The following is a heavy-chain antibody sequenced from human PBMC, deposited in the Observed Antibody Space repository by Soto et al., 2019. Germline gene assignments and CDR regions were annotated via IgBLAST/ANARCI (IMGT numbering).Heavy chain of an antibody. CDR2: INHSGST. Sequence: QVQLQQWGAGLLKPSETLSLTCAVYGGSFSGYYWSWIRQPPGKGLEWIGEINHSGSTNYNPSLKSRVTISVDTSKNQFSLKLSSVTAADTAAYYCARGAVPAAMADYWGQGTLVTVSS. CDR3: ARGAVPAAMADY. V-gene: IGHV4-34*01. CDR1: GGSFSGYY. D-gene: IGHD2-2*01. J-gene: IGHJ4*02.